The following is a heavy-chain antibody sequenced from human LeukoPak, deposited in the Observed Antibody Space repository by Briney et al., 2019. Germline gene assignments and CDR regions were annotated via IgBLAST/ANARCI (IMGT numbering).Heavy chain of an antibody. V-gene: IGHV5-51*01. CDR2: IYQGDSET. D-gene: IGHD4/OR15-4a*01. CDR1: GYRFSNYR. CDR3: ARLDEGFYDDDYGYNF. Sequence: GESLKISCKGSGYRFSNYRLAWVRQMPGKGLEWMGIIYQGDSETTYSPSFQGHVTISADKSVTTAYLQWSSLKPSDTAIYYCARLDEGFYDDDYGYNFWGQGTLVTGSS. J-gene: IGHJ4*02.